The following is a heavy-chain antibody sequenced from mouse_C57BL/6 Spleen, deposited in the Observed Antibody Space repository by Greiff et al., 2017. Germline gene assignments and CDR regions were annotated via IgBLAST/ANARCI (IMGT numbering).Heavy chain of an antibody. CDR3: AREEWETARGTDY. CDR1: GYAFTNYL. J-gene: IGHJ2*01. D-gene: IGHD3-2*01. Sequence: VKLQESGAELVRPGTSVKVSCKASGYAFTNYLIEWVKQRPGQGLGWIGVINPGSGGTNYTEKFKGKATLAADKSSSTAYMQLSSRTSEDSAVYFWAREEWETARGTDYWGQGTTLTVSS. CDR2: INPGSGGT. V-gene: IGHV1-54*01.